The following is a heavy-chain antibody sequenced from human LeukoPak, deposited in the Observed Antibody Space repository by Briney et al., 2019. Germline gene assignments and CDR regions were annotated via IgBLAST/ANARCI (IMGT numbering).Heavy chain of an antibody. CDR1: VLSLRAAR. CDR3: SLIGIWLGDLQGFHH. CDR2: IISKADGGTT. Sequence: RGSLRLSREGAVLSLRAARMSWVRQAPGKGLEGVGRIISKADGGTTDYAAPMKDRFPISRDDSKNTLYLQMNSLETEDTAVYYCSLIGIWLGDLQGFHHWGQGTLVTVSS. J-gene: IGHJ4*02. V-gene: IGHV3-15*01. D-gene: IGHD3-10*01.